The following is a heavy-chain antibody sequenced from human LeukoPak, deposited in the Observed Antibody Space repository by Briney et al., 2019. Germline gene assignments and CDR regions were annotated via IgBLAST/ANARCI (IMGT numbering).Heavy chain of an antibody. Sequence: SETLSLTCTVSGGSISSYYWSWIRQPPGKGLEWIGYIYYSGSTNYNPYLKSRATISVDTSKNQFSLKLSSVTAADTAVYYCARSSTVTTMVLAFDIWGQRTIATVSS. CDR2: IYYSGST. J-gene: IGHJ3*02. D-gene: IGHD4-17*01. CDR3: ARSSTVTTMVLAFDI. CDR1: GGSISSYY. V-gene: IGHV4-59*01.